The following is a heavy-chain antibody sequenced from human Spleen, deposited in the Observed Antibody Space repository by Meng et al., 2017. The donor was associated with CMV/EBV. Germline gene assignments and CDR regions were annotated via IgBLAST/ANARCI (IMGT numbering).Heavy chain of an antibody. CDR3: ARQPIFGVVIMESYFDY. Sequence: ESLKISCAASGFSLSNYWMSWVRQAPGKGLEWIGEINHSGSTNYNPSLKSRVTISVDTSKNQFSLKLSSVTAADTAVYYCARQPIFGVVIMESYFDYWGQGTLVTVSS. V-gene: IGHV4-34*01. CDR1: GFSLSNYW. D-gene: IGHD3-3*01. CDR2: INHSGST. J-gene: IGHJ4*02.